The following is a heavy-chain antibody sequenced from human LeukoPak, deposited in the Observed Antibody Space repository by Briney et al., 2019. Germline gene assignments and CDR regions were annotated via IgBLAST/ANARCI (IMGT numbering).Heavy chain of an antibody. CDR3: ARSYDRSGYYFRMVEY. CDR2: IWYDGSNK. D-gene: IGHD3-22*01. J-gene: IGHJ4*02. V-gene: IGHV3-33*01. Sequence: GGSLRLSYAASGFIFSSYGMHWVRQAPGKGLEWVAVIWYDGSNKQYADSAKGRFTISRDNSKNTLYLEMNSLRAEDTAVYYCARSYDRSGYYFRMVEYWGQGTLVTVSS. CDR1: GFIFSSYG.